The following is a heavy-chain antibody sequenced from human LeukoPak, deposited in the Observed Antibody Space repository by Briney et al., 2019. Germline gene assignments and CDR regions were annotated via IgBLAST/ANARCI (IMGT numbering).Heavy chain of an antibody. D-gene: IGHD3-10*01. J-gene: IGHJ4*02. Sequence: GGSLRLSCAATGFTFSSYAMSWVRQAPGKGLEWVSAISGSGGSTYYADSVKGRFTISRDNSKNTLYLQMNSLRAEDTAVYYCAKDGYYGSGPPDYWGQGTLVTVSS. CDR1: GFTFSSYA. CDR3: AKDGYYGSGPPDY. CDR2: ISGSGGST. V-gene: IGHV3-23*01.